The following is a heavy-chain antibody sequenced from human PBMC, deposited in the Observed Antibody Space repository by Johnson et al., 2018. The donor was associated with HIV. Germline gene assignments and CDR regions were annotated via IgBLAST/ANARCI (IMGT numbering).Heavy chain of an antibody. D-gene: IGHD3-3*01. CDR2: INWNGGST. Sequence: EVQLVESGGGLVQPGRSLRLSCAASGFTFDDYAMHWVRQTPGKGLEWVSGINWNGGSTGYADSVKGRFTISRDNAKTSLYLQMNSLRAEDTALYYCARDRGGPERNYDFWSGYYGGDAFDIWGQGTMVTVSS. CDR1: GFTFDDYA. J-gene: IGHJ3*02. V-gene: IGHV3-20*04. CDR3: ARDRGGPERNYDFWSGYYGGDAFDI.